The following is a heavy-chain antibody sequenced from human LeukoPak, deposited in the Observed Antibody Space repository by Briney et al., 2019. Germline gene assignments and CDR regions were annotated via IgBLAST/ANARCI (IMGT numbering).Heavy chain of an antibody. D-gene: IGHD3-10*01. CDR2: ISGSGGST. J-gene: IGHJ5*02. Sequence: GGSLRLSCSASGFTFSSYAMSWVRQAPGMGLEWVSAISGSGGSTYYADSVKGRFTISRDNSKNTLYLQMNSLRAEDTAVYYCAQDSGSYPLDWFDPWGQGTLVTVSS. V-gene: IGHV3-23*01. CDR3: AQDSGSYPLDWFDP. CDR1: GFTFSSYA.